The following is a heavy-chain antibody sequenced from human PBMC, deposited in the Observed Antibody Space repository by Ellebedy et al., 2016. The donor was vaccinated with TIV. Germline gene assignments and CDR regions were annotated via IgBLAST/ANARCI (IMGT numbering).Heavy chain of an antibody. J-gene: IGHJ4*02. D-gene: IGHD6-19*01. CDR3: ARDGEYSSGWY. CDR2: FDPEDGET. Sequence: ASVKVSXKVSGYTLTELSMHWVRQAPGKGLEWMGGFDPEDGETIYAQKFQGRVTMTTDTSTSTAYMELRSLRSDDTAVYYCARDGEYSSGWYWGQGTLVTVSS. CDR1: GYTLTELS. V-gene: IGHV1-24*01.